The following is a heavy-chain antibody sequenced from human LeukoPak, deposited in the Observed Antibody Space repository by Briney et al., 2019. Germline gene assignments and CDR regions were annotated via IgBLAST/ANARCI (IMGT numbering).Heavy chain of an antibody. D-gene: IGHD6-19*01. J-gene: IGHJ4*02. CDR1: GFNFSSYR. CDR3: ASMTGEGYSIGPLDY. V-gene: IGHV3-21*03. CDR2: ISSISSYI. Sequence: GRSLSPSCAASGFNFSSYRMNWLRQAPGKGLEWVSSISSISSYIYYADSVKGRFTISRDNAKNSLYLQMNSLRAEDRAVYYCASMTGEGYSIGPLDYGREGTMVTVSS.